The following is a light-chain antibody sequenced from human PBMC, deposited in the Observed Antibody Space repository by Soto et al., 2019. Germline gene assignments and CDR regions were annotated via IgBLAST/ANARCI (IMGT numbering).Light chain of an antibody. CDR3: QSYDSSLRGVI. J-gene: IGLJ2*01. V-gene: IGLV1-40*01. Sequence: QSVLTQPPSVSGAPGQRVTISCTGTSSNIGAGYDVSWYQHLPGTVPKLLIYANNNRPAGVPDRFSGSKSGTSASLAITGPQADDEADYYCQSYDSSLRGVIFGGGTKVTVL. CDR1: SSNIGAGYD. CDR2: ANN.